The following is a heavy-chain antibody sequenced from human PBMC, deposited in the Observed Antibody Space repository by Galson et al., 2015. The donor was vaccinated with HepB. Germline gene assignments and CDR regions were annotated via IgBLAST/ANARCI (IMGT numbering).Heavy chain of an antibody. CDR2: IRTSSTHI. V-gene: IGHV3-21*01. D-gene: IGHD6-19*01. Sequence: SLRLSCAASGFIFSSYKMNWVRQAPGKGLEWVSSIRTSSTHISYADSVKGQFTISRDNAKSSLYLQMNSLRAEDTAVYYCAREYRYTRGWSIDYWGQGTLVTVSS. CDR1: GFIFSSYK. CDR3: AREYRYTRGWSIDY. J-gene: IGHJ4*02.